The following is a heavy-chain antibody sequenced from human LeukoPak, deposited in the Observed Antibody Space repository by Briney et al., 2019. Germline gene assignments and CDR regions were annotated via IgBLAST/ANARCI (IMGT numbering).Heavy chain of an antibody. D-gene: IGHD2-21*02. CDR2: IYYTGST. CDR3: ARGGGDGLFDY. J-gene: IGHJ4*02. Sequence: SETLSLTCTVSGVSISSYYWSWIRQPPGKGLEWIGYIYYTGSTNYNPSLKSRATISVDTSKNQFSLKLSSVTAADTAVYYCARGGGDGLFDYWGQGTLVTVSS. V-gene: IGHV4-59*01. CDR1: GVSISSYY.